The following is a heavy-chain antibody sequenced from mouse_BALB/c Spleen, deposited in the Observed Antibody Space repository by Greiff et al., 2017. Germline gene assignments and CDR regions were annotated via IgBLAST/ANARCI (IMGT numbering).Heavy chain of an antibody. J-gene: IGHJ2*01. CDR2: ISDGGSYT. CDR1: GFTFSDYY. V-gene: IGHV5-4*02. D-gene: IGHD3-1*01. CDR3: ARESSGYADY. Sequence: DVMLVESGGGLVKPGGSLKLSCAASGFTFSDYYMYWVRQTPEKRLEWVATISDGGSYTYYPDSVKGRFTISRDNAKNNLYLQMSSLKSEDTAMYYCARESSGYADYWGQGTTLTVSS.